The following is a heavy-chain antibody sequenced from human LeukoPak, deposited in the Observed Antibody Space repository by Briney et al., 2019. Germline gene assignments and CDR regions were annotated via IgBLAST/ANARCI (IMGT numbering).Heavy chain of an antibody. CDR1: GFTFSSYE. J-gene: IGHJ4*02. CDR2: ISSSGSTI. CDR3: ARVMVRGLKATDY. D-gene: IGHD3-10*01. V-gene: IGHV3-48*03. Sequence: GGSLRLSCAASGFTFSSYEMNWVRQAPGKGLEWVSYISSSGSTIYYADSVKGRFTISRDNAKNSLYLQMNSLRAEDTAVYYCARVMVRGLKATDYWGQGTLVTVSS.